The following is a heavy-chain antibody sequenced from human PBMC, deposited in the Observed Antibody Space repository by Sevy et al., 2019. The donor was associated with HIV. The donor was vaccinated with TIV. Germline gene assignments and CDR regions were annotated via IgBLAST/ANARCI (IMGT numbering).Heavy chain of an antibody. CDR3: AREDSSSETLHV. Sequence: SETLSLTCTVSGGSIHNSYWSWIRQSPGKGLEWIGYIRSSGSTNGNPSLKGRVTISVDTSKNQFSLNLKSVTAADSGIYYCAREDSSSETLHVWGQGTTVTVSS. CDR1: GGSIHNSY. CDR2: IRSSGST. J-gene: IGHJ6*02. V-gene: IGHV4-59*01. D-gene: IGHD6-13*01.